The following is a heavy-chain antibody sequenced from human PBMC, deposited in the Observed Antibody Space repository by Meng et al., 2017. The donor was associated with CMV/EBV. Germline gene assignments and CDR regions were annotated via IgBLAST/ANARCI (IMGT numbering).Heavy chain of an antibody. J-gene: IGHJ6*02. D-gene: IGHD5-18*01. CDR2: IIPIFGTA. CDR3: ARSTTHLDTAMPNRGYYYGMDV. V-gene: IGHV1-69*05. CDR1: GGTFSSYA. Sequence: SVKVSCKASGGTFSSYAISWVRQAPGQGLEWMGGIIPIFGTANYAQKFQGRVTITTDESTSTAYMELSSLRSEDTAVYYCARSTTHLDTAMPNRGYYYGMDVWGQGTTVTVSS.